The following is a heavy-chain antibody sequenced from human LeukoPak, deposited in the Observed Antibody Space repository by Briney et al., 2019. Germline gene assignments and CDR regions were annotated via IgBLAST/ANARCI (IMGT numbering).Heavy chain of an antibody. CDR3: AKDSGTYAFDY. CDR1: GFTFSNYW. CDR2: IKQDGSEI. Sequence: GGSLRLSCAASGFTFSNYWMTWVRQAPGKWLEWVAKIKQDGSEIYYVDSVTGRFTISRDNAKNSLFLQMNSLRAEDTAVYYCAKDSGTYAFDYWGQGTLVTVSS. J-gene: IGHJ4*02. D-gene: IGHD1-26*01. V-gene: IGHV3-7*04.